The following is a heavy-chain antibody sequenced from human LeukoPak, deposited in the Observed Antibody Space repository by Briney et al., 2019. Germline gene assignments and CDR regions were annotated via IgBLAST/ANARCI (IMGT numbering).Heavy chain of an antibody. CDR3: ARGRGTTSSNFDY. D-gene: IGHD2-2*01. J-gene: IGHJ4*02. Sequence: ASVKVSCKASAYTFTGYYMHWVRQAPGQGLEWMGWINPNNGGTNYAQKFQGRVTMTRDTSISTAYMELRRLTSDDTAVYYCARGRGTTSSNFDYWGQGTLVTVCS. CDR1: AYTFTGYY. CDR2: INPNNGGT. V-gene: IGHV1-2*02.